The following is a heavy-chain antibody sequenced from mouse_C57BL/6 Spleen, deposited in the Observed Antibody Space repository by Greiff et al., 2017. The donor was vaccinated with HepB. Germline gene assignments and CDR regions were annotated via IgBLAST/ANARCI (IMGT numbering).Heavy chain of an antibody. CDR1: GFNIKDYY. Sequence: VQLKESGAELVKPGASVKLSCTASGFNIKDYYMHWVKQRTEQGLEWIGRIDPEDGETKYAPKFQGKATITADTSSNTAYLQLSSLTSEDTAVYYCADYYGSPAWFAYWGQGTLVTVSA. CDR2: IDPEDGET. V-gene: IGHV14-2*01. J-gene: IGHJ3*01. D-gene: IGHD1-1*01. CDR3: ADYYGSPAWFAY.